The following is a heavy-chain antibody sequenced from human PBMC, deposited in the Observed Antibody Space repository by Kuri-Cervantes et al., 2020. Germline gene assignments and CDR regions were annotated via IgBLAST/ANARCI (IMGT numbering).Heavy chain of an antibody. CDR3: ARGSSSWFYFDY. V-gene: IGHV1-2*02. J-gene: IGHJ4*02. Sequence: ASVKVSCKASGYTFTGYYMHWVRQAPGQGLEWMGWINPNSGGTNYAQRFQGRVTMTRDTSISTAYMELSRLRSDDTAVYYRARGSSSWFYFDYWGQGTLVTVSS. CDR1: GYTFTGYY. CDR2: INPNSGGT. D-gene: IGHD6-13*01.